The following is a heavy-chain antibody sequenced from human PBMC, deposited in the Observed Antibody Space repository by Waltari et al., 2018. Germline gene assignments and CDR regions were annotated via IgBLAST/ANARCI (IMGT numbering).Heavy chain of an antibody. D-gene: IGHD6-19*01. CDR1: GFSLSTSGMR. CDR3: ARIAVAGDFDY. Sequence: QVTLKESGPALVKPTQTLTLTCTFSGFSLSTSGMRVSWIRQPPGKALEWLARIDWDDDKFYSTSLKTRLTISKGTSKNQVVLTMTNMDPVDTATYYCARIAVAGDFDYWGQGTLVTVSS. V-gene: IGHV2-70*04. CDR2: IDWDDDK. J-gene: IGHJ4*02.